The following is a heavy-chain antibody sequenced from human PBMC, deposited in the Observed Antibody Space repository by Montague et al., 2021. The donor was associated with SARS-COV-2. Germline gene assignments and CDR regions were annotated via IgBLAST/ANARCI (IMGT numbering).Heavy chain of an antibody. V-gene: IGHV4-4*02. D-gene: IGHD4-11*01. J-gene: IGHJ4*02. CDR1: GVSITSTNW. CDR3: AGKVFTVPADY. Sequence: SETLSLTCAVSGVSITSTNWRSLVRLPPWKGLEWIGEISYGGIATYNPSLKSRATISMDRSRNLFSLKLSSVTAADTALYYCAGKVFTVPADYWGQGTLVTVS. CDR2: ISYGGIA.